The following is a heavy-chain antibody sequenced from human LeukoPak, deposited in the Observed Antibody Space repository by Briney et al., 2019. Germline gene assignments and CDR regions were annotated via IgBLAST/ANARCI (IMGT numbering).Heavy chain of an antibody. D-gene: IGHD2-21*02. Sequence: ASVTVSCTVSGYTLTELSMHWVRQAPGKGLEWMGGFDPEDGETIYAQKFQGRVTMTEDTSTDTAYMELSSLRSEDTAVYYCATVDLYSHKLDYWGQGTLVTVSS. CDR1: GYTLTELS. CDR2: FDPEDGET. V-gene: IGHV1-24*01. J-gene: IGHJ4*02. CDR3: ATVDLYSHKLDY.